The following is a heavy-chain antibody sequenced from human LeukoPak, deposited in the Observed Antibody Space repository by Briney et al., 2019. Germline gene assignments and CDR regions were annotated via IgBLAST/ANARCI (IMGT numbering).Heavy chain of an antibody. V-gene: IGHV3-23*01. CDR2: ISGSGGRT. CDR3: AEDNAFWDCDC. Sequence: WGSLCLSCAASGFSLSSYDRSWVRQAPGKGLEWVSAISGSGGRTYYADSVKGRFTISRDNSKNTLYLQMNSLRAEETAVDYCAEDNAFWDCDCWGQGTLVTVSS. CDR1: GFSLSSYD. J-gene: IGHJ4*02. D-gene: IGHD2/OR15-2a*01.